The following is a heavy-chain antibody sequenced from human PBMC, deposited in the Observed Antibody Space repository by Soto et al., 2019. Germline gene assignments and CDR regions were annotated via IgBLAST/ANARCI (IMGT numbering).Heavy chain of an antibody. D-gene: IGHD2-15*01. CDR2: IYKSTTT. CDR3: ARGRYCLTGRCFPNWFDS. Sequence: SETLSLTCSVSGDSISTVDYFWAWIRQPPGQSLEYIGYIYKSTTTYYNPSFESRVAISLDTSKSQFSLNVTSVTAADTAVYFWARGRYCLTGRCFPNWFDSWGQGTLVTVSS. V-gene: IGHV4-30-4*01. CDR1: GDSISTVDYF. J-gene: IGHJ5*01.